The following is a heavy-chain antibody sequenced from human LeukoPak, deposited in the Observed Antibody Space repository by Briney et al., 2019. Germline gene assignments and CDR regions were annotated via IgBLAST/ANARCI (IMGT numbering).Heavy chain of an antibody. CDR1: GFSVSNNY. D-gene: IGHD4-17*01. Sequence: GGSLRLSCVVSGFSVSNNYVSWVRQAPGKGLEWVSAISGSGGSTYYADSVKGRFTISRDNSKNTLYLQMNSLRAEDTAVYYCAKVLDYGDYESEEYYFDYWGQGTLVTVSS. CDR3: AKVLDYGDYESEEYYFDY. J-gene: IGHJ4*02. CDR2: ISGSGGST. V-gene: IGHV3-23*01.